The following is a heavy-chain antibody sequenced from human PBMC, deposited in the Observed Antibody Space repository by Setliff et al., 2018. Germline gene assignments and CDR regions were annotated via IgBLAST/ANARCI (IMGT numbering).Heavy chain of an antibody. V-gene: IGHV4-4*07. D-gene: IGHD1-1*01. J-gene: IGHJ3*02. CDR3: AREDWNGNAFDI. Sequence: PSETLSLTCTVYGGSTNNYPGTWIRQPAGKGLEWIGRLYPNGNTNYNPSLKRRVNMSADSSKNNLSLRLKYVTAADTAVYYCAREDWNGNAFDIWGPGTMVTVSS. CDR1: GGSTNNYP. CDR2: LYPNGNT.